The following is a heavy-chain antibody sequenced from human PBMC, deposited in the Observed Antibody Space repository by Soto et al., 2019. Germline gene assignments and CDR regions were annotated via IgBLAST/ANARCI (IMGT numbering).Heavy chain of an antibody. V-gene: IGHV4-31*03. Sequence: QVQLQESGPGLVKPSQTLSLTCTVSGGSISSGGYYWSWIRQHSGKGLEWIGYIYYSGSTYYNPSLKSRLTISVDTSKTQFSLKLTSVTAADTAVYYCARAGYSGDDAPDHVDHAYWGQGILVTVSS. CDR3: ARAGYSGDDAPDHVDHAY. J-gene: IGHJ4*02. CDR2: IYYSGST. CDR1: GGSISSGGYY. D-gene: IGHD5-12*01.